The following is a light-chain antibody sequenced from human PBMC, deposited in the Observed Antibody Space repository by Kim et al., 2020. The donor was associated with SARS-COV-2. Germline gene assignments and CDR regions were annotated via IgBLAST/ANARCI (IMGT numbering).Light chain of an antibody. J-gene: IGLJ2*01. CDR3: NSRDNSGYQVL. Sequence: SSELTQDPAVSVALGQTVRITCQGDSLRNYFTRWYQQKPGQAPILVIHDQNHRPSGIPDRFSGSSSGDTTTLTITGAQAEDVADYYCNSRDNSGYQVLFG. V-gene: IGLV3-19*01. CDR2: DQN. CDR1: SLRNYF.